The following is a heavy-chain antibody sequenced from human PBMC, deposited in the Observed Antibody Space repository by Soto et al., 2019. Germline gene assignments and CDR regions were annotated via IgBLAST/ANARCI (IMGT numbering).Heavy chain of an antibody. Sequence: GWSLRLSCAASGFTFSSSAMSWVRQAPGKGLEWVSAISGSGGSTCYADSVKGRFTISRDNSKNTLYLQMNSLRAEDTAVYYCAKFGPSSGWKNWFDPWGQGTLVTVSS. CDR1: GFTFSSSA. CDR3: AKFGPSSGWKNWFDP. D-gene: IGHD6-19*01. CDR2: ISGSGGST. V-gene: IGHV3-23*01. J-gene: IGHJ5*02.